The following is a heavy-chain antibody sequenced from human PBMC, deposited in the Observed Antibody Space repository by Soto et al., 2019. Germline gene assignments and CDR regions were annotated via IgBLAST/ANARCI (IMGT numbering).Heavy chain of an antibody. CDR3: ARGPEWLRFAPSPRSGWFDT. Sequence: ASVKVSCKASGGTFSSYAISWVRQAPGQGLEWMGGIIPIFGTANYAQKFQGRVTITADESTSTAYMELSSLRFEDTAVYYCARGPEWLRFAPSPRSGWFDTWGQGTLVTVSS. J-gene: IGHJ5*02. V-gene: IGHV1-69*13. D-gene: IGHD5-12*01. CDR1: GGTFSSYA. CDR2: IIPIFGTA.